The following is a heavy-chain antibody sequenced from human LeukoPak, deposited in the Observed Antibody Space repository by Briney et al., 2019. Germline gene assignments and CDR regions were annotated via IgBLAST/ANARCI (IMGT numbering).Heavy chain of an antibody. D-gene: IGHD4-17*01. CDR2: FNPEDVET. CDR1: GYTLTEIS. Sequence: GTSVKVSCKVSGYTLTEISMHWVRQAPGQGLEWMGGFNPEDVETIYARSFQGRLTVTEDTSTDTAYMELSSLRAEDTAMYYCATEIVGYGDVYYFDSWGQGTLVTVSS. CDR3: ATEIVGYGDVYYFDS. J-gene: IGHJ4*02. V-gene: IGHV1-24*01.